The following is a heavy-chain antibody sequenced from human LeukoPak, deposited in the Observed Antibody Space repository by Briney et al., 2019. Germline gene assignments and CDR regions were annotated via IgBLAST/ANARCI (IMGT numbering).Heavy chain of an antibody. V-gene: IGHV4-34*01. CDR3: ARGQLHGDYSNY. CDR2: INHSGST. J-gene: IGHJ4*02. Sequence: SETLSLTCAVYGGSFSGYYWSWIRQPPGKGLEWIREINHSGSTNYNPSLKSRVTISVDTSKNQFSLKLSSVTAADTAVYYCARGQLHGDYSNYWGQGTLVTVSS. CDR1: GGSFSGYY. D-gene: IGHD4-17*01.